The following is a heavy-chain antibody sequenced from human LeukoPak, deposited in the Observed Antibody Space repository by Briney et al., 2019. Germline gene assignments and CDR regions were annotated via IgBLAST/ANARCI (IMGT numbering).Heavy chain of an antibody. CDR1: GYSISSGYY. V-gene: IGHV4-38-2*01. D-gene: IGHD5-18*01. Sequence: SETLSLTCAVSGYSISSGYYWGWIRQPPGKGLEWIGSIYHSGITYYNPSLKSRVTISVDTSKNQFSLKLYSVTAADTAVYYCVRRGYTYGYFYMDVWGKGTTVTVSS. CDR2: IYHSGIT. J-gene: IGHJ6*03. CDR3: VRRGYTYGYFYMDV.